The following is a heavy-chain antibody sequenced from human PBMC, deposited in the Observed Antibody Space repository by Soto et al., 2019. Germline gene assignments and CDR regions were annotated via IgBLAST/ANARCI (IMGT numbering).Heavy chain of an antibody. CDR3: ARGVHYDILTGYPYYFDY. Sequence: GASVKVSCKASGYTFTSYGISWVRQAPGQGLEWMGWISAYNGNTNYAQKLQGRVTMTTDTSTSTAYMELRSLRSDDTAVYYCARGVHYDILTGYPYYFDYWGQGTLVTVSS. J-gene: IGHJ4*02. CDR1: GYTFTSYG. CDR2: ISAYNGNT. V-gene: IGHV1-18*01. D-gene: IGHD3-9*01.